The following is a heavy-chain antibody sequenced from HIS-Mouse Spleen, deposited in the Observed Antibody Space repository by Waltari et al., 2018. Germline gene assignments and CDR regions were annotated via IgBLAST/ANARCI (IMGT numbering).Heavy chain of an antibody. CDR2: IKSDGIRK. J-gene: IGHJ3*02. CDR3: ARAGGNPPPQLYAFDI. CDR1: RFTSSSYW. Sequence: EVQLVESGGGLVQPGGSLSLSCAASRFTSSSYWMHWVCQAPGKGLVGSHLIKSDGIRKSTRASVKGRSTIPRDTPKTPLFFQMNSLGPEDPVLYSCARAGGNPPPQLYAFDIWGQGTMVTVSS. V-gene: IGHV3-74*01. D-gene: IGHD2-8*01.